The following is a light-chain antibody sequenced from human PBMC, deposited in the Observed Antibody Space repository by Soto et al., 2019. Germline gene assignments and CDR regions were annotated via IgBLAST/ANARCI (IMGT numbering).Light chain of an antibody. CDR3: QQYNSYPLP. CDR1: QDIKTW. CDR2: AAS. J-gene: IGKJ4*01. V-gene: IGKV1D-16*01. Sequence: DVQMTQSPSSLSASVGDRVTSTCRASQDIKTWLVWYQQKPEQAPKSLIYAASGLQAGVPSRFSGSGSGTDFTLTISRLQPEDSAIYYCQQYNSYPLPFGGGT.